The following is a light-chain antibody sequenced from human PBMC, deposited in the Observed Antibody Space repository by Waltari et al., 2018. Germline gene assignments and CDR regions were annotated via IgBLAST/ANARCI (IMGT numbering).Light chain of an antibody. V-gene: IGLV3-21*02. CDR1: FLSNKE. CDR3: QVWDIVSDWV. J-gene: IGLJ3*02. Sequence: SYVVTQAPSVSVAPRQTATITCGGHFLSNKEVHWYQQRPGQAPELVVYDGVDRPSGIPERFSGSRSGHTATLTIFRVEAGDEADYYCQVWDIVSDWVFGGGTKLTVL. CDR2: DGV.